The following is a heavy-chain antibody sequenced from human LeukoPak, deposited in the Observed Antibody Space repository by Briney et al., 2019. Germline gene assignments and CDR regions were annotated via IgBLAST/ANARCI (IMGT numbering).Heavy chain of an antibody. CDR1: GGSISSGGYY. CDR2: IYHSGST. J-gene: IGHJ3*02. V-gene: IGHV4-30-2*01. Sequence: SETLSLTCTVSGGSISSGGYYWSWIRQPPGKGLEWIGYIYHSGSTYYNPSLKSRVTIPVDRSKNQFSLKLSSVTAADTAVYYCARDQGGVPAAPWDAFDIWGQGTMVTVSS. D-gene: IGHD2-2*01. CDR3: ARDQGGVPAAPWDAFDI.